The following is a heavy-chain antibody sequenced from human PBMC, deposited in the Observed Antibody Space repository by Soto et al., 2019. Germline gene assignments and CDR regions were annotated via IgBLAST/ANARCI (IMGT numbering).Heavy chain of an antibody. D-gene: IGHD2-8*01. CDR3: ARCTNGVYDDYYYYYGMDV. J-gene: IGHJ6*02. CDR1: GFTFSSYA. Sequence: PGGSLRLSCAASGFTFSSYAMHWVRQAPGKGLEWVAVISYDGSNKYYADSVKGRFTISRDNSKNTLYLQMNSLRAEDTAVYYCARCTNGVYDDYYYYYGMDVWGQGTTVTVSS. V-gene: IGHV3-30-3*01. CDR2: ISYDGSNK.